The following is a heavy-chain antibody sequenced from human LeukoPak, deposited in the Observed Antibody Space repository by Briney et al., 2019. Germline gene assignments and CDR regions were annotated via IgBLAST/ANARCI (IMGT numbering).Heavy chain of an antibody. CDR1: GFTFSSYA. CDR3: ARGHSRDYDFWSGYGTGDAFDI. J-gene: IGHJ3*02. V-gene: IGHV3-64*01. D-gene: IGHD3-3*01. Sequence: PGGSLRLSCAASGFTFSSYAMHWVRQAPGKGLGYVSAISSNGGSTYYANSVKGRFTISRDNSKNTLYLQMGSLRAEDMAVYYCARGHSRDYDFWSGYGTGDAFDIWGQGTMVTVSS. CDR2: ISSNGGST.